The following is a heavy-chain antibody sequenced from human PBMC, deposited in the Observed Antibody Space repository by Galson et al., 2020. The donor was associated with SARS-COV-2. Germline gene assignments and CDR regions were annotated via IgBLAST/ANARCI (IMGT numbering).Heavy chain of an antibody. Sequence: SGPTLVTPTQTLTLTCTFSGFSLSTSRVGVGWIRQPPGKALEWLAPIYWDDDKRYSPSLKSRLTITKDTSKNQVVLTMTNMDPVDTATYYCARSWDVLLWVGEFDPWGQGTLVTVSS. CDR3: ARSWDVLLWVGEFDP. CDR2: IYWDDDK. CDR1: GFSLSTSRVG. D-gene: IGHD3-10*01. V-gene: IGHV2-5*02. J-gene: IGHJ5*02.